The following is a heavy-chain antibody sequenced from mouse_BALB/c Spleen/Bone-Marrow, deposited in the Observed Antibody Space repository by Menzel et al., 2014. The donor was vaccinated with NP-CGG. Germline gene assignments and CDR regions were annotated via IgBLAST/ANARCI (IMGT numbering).Heavy chain of an antibody. CDR1: GFTFSSYA. Sequence: EVNLVESGGGLVKPGGSLKLSCAASGFTFSSYAMSWVRQSPEKRLEWVAEISSGGTYTYYPDTVTGRFTISRDNAKNTLYLEMSSLRSEDTAMYYCARVIGTRAFDSWGQGTTLTVSS. D-gene: IGHD4-1*01. CDR3: ARVIGTRAFDS. CDR2: ISSGGTYT. J-gene: IGHJ2*01. V-gene: IGHV5-9-4*01.